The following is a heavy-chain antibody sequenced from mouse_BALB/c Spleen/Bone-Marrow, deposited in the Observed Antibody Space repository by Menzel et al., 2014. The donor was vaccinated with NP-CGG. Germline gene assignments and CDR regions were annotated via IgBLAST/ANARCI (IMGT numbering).Heavy chain of an antibody. D-gene: IGHD2-4*01. CDR2: MFPRTGAT. Sequence: QVQLKESGAELVKPGASVKLSCKTSGYTFTSYWIQWVKQRPGQGLGWIGEMFPRTGATYYNERFRGRATLTIDTSSSTAYMQLSSLTSGDSAVYFCARRDYDYDDYPMDYWGQGTPVTASS. V-gene: IGHV1S132*01. CDR3: ARRDYDYDDYPMDY. J-gene: IGHJ4*01. CDR1: GYTFTSYW.